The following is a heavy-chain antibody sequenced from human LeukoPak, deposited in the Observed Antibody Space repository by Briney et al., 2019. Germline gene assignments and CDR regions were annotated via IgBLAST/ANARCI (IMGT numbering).Heavy chain of an antibody. CDR1: GYSITTGYF. CDR2: ISHGAGT. V-gene: IGHV4-38-2*02. CDR3: ARDHDVWVAPYFDY. D-gene: IGHD5-12*01. Sequence: SETLSLTCTVSGYSITTGYFWAWIRQPPGKGLEWIGSISHGAGTYYSPSLKSRVTMSLDTSMNQFSVNLNSVTAADTAVYYCARDHDVWVAPYFDYWGQGNLVSVSS. J-gene: IGHJ4*02.